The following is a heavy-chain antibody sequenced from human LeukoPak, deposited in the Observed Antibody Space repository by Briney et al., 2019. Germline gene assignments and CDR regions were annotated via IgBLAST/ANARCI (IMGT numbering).Heavy chain of an antibody. CDR1: GGSISSYY. Sequence: PSETLSLTCTVSGGSISSYYWSWIRQPPGKGLEWIGYIYYSGSTNYNPSLKSRVTISVDTSKNQFSLKLSSVTAADTAVYYCARARTNYYDSSGYYPSPYYYYYMDVWGKGTTVTVSS. D-gene: IGHD3-22*01. V-gene: IGHV4-59*12. CDR2: IYYSGST. J-gene: IGHJ6*03. CDR3: ARARTNYYDSSGYYPSPYYYYYMDV.